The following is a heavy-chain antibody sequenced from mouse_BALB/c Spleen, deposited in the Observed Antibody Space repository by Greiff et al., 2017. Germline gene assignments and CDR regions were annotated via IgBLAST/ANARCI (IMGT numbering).Heavy chain of an antibody. D-gene: IGHD3-1*01. J-gene: IGHJ4*01. CDR3: ARSATAPSYAMDY. CDR1: GYAFSSYW. V-gene: IGHV1-80*01. Sequence: QVQLKESGAELVRPGSSVKISCKASGYAFSSYWMNWVKQRPGQGLEWIGQIYPGDGDTNYNGKFKGKATLTADKSSSTAYMQLSSLTSEDSAVYFCARSATAPSYAMDYWGQGTSVTVSS. CDR2: IYPGDGDT.